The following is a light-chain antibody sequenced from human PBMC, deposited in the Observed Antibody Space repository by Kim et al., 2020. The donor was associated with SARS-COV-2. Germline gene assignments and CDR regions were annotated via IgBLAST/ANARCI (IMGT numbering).Light chain of an antibody. V-gene: IGKV4-1*01. CDR3: QQYDSTPPT. J-gene: IGKJ1*01. CDR1: QSVLYSSNNKNY. CDR2: WAS. Sequence: ATINCKSSQSVLYSSNNKNYFAWYQQKPGQPPKLLIYWASTRESGVPDQFSGSGSGTDFTLTISSLQAEDVAVYYCQQYDSTPPTFGQGTKVDIK.